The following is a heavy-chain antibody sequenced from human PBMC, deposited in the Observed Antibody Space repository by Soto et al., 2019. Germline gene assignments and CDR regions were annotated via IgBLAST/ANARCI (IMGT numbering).Heavy chain of an antibody. D-gene: IGHD1-26*01. V-gene: IGHV4-38-2*01. Sequence: SETLCLTCVVSDYAINGGYFWGWIRQPPGKGLEWIGSIFHSGTAYYNPSLKSRVTISVDTSKNQFSLELISVTAADTAVYYCARRGGGATPWGADGLDVWGQGTTVTVSS. CDR3: ARRGGGATPWGADGLDV. CDR1: DYAINGGYF. CDR2: IFHSGTA. J-gene: IGHJ6*02.